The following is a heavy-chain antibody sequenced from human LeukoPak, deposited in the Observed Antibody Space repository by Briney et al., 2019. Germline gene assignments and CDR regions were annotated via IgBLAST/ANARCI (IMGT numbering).Heavy chain of an antibody. CDR3: ARRKTGDAFDI. CDR1: GGSISSYY. Sequence: SETLSLTCTVSGGSISSYYWSWIRKPAGKGLERIGRIYTSGSTNYHPPLKSRVTMSVDTSKNQFSLKLSSVTAADTAVYYCARRKTGDAFDIWGQGTMVTVSS. V-gene: IGHV4-4*07. J-gene: IGHJ3*02. D-gene: IGHD1-14*01. CDR2: IYTSGST.